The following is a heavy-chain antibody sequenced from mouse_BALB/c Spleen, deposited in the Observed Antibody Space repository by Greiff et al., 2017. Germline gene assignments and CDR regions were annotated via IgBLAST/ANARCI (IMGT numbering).Heavy chain of an antibody. Sequence: EVMLVESGGGLVKPGGSLKLSCAASGFTFSSYAMSWVRQTPEKRLEWVASISSGGSTYYPDSVKGRFTISRDNARNILYLQMSSLRSEDTAMYYCASYGYDDAMDYWGQGTSVTVSS. CDR3: ASYGYDDAMDY. CDR1: GFTFSSYA. D-gene: IGHD2-2*01. CDR2: ISSGGST. V-gene: IGHV5-6-5*01. J-gene: IGHJ4*01.